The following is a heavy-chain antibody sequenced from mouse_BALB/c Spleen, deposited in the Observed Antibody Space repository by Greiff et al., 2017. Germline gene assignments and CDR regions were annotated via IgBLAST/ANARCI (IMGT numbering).Heavy chain of an antibody. V-gene: IGHV5-17*02. CDR3: ARALPGFAY. J-gene: IGHJ3*01. CDR2: ISSGSSTI. D-gene: IGHD2-12*01. CDR1: GFTFSSFG. Sequence: EVHLVESGGGLVQPGGSRKLSCAASGFTFSSFGMHWVRQAPEKGLEWVAYISSGSSTIYYADTVKGRFTISRDNPKNTLFLQMTSLRSEDTAMYYCARALPGFAYWGQGTLVTVSA.